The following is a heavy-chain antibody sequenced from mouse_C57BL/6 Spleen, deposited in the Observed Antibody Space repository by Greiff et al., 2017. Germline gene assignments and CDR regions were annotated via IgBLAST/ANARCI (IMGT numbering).Heavy chain of an antibody. V-gene: IGHV3-6*01. J-gene: IGHJ4*01. CDR3: ARWLLGAMDY. CDR2: ISYDGSN. D-gene: IGHD2-3*01. Sequence: EVKVEESGPGLVKPSQSLSLTCSVTGYSITSGDYWNWIRQFPGNKLEWMGFISYDGSNNYNPSLKNRISITRDTSKNHFFLKLNSVTTEDTATCYCARWLLGAMDYWGQGTSVTVSS. CDR1: GYSITSGDY.